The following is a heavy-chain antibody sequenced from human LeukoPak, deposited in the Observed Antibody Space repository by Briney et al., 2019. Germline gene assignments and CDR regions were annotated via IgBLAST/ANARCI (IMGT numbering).Heavy chain of an antibody. V-gene: IGHV3-30*04. Sequence: GRSLRLSCAASGFTFSTYAMHWVRQAPGKGLEWVAVIPYDGSNKYYADSVRGRFTISRDNSKSTLSLQMNSLRAEDTAIYYCATYRQVLLPFESWGQGTLVTVSS. CDR2: IPYDGSNK. J-gene: IGHJ4*02. CDR1: GFTFSTYA. D-gene: IGHD2-8*02. CDR3: ATYRQVLLPFES.